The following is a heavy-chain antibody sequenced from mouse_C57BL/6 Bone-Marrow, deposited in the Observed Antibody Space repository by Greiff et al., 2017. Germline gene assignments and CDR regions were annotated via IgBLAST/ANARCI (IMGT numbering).Heavy chain of an antibody. CDR3: ARLGYRDAMDY. V-gene: IGHV5-15*01. CDR1: GFTFSDYG. J-gene: IGHJ4*01. CDR2: ISNLAYSI. Sequence: DVKLVESGGGLVQPGGSLKLSCAASGFTFSDYGMAWVRQAPRKGPEWVAFISNLAYSIYYADTVTGRFTISRENAKNTLYLEMSSLRSEDTAMYYCARLGYRDAMDYWGQGTSVTVSS. D-gene: IGHD2-14*01.